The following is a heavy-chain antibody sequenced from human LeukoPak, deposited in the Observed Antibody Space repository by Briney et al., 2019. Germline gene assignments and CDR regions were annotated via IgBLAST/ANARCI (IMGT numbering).Heavy chain of an antibody. J-gene: IGHJ4*02. CDR3: ARGGVSSGFFDY. Sequence: GGSLRLSCAASGFTFSSYGMHWVRQAPGKGLEWVAFIRYDGSNKYYADSVKGRFTISRDNSKNTLYLQMNSLRAEDTAVYYCARGGVSSGFFDYWGQGTLVTVSS. D-gene: IGHD3-10*01. V-gene: IGHV3-30*02. CDR2: IRYDGSNK. CDR1: GFTFSSYG.